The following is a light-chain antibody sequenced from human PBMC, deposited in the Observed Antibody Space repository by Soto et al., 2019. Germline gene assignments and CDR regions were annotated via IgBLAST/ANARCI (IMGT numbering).Light chain of an antibody. CDR3: QQRSDWPST. J-gene: IGKJ4*01. CDR2: DAS. CDR1: QSVSRY. V-gene: IGKV3-11*01. Sequence: EIVLTQSPATLSLSPGERATLSCRASQSVSRYLAWYQQKPGHAPRLLIYDASNRATGIPARFSGSGSGTDFTLTISSLEPEDFAVYYCQQRSDWPSTFCGGTKLQIK.